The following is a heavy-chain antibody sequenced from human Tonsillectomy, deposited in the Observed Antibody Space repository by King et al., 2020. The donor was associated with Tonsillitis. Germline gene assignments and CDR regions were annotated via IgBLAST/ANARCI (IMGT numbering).Heavy chain of an antibody. CDR1: GGSISSYY. CDR3: ARDLEYCSSTSCYTWFDP. J-gene: IGHJ5*02. CDR2: IYYSGST. V-gene: IGHV4-59*01. D-gene: IGHD2-2*02. Sequence: VQLQESGPGLVKPSETLSLTCTVSGGSISSYYWSWIRQPPGKGLEWIGYIYYSGSTNYNPSLKSRVTISVDTSKNQFSLKLSSVTAADTAVYYCARDLEYCSSTSCYTWFDPWGQGTLVTVSS.